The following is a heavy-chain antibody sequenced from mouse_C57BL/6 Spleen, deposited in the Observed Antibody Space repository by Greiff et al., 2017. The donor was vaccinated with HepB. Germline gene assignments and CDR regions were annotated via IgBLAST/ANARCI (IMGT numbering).Heavy chain of an antibody. CDR2: IWSGGSK. D-gene: IGHD3-2*02. CDR3: ARKGSGYDAMDY. CDR1: GFSLTSYG. J-gene: IGHJ4*01. Sequence: VQLQQSGPGLVQPSQSLSITCTVSGFSLTSYGVHWVRQSPGKGLEWLGVIWSGGSKDYNAAFISRLSISKDNSKSQVFFKMNSLQADDTAIYSCARKGSGYDAMDYWGQGTSVTVSS. V-gene: IGHV2-2*01.